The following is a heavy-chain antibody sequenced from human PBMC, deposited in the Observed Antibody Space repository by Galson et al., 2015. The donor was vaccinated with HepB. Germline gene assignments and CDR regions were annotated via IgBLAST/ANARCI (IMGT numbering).Heavy chain of an antibody. CDR1: GFTFSIYS. D-gene: IGHD6-6*01. Sequence: SLRLSCAASGFTFSIYSMNWVRQAPGKGLEWVSSISSSSSYLYYADSVKGRFTISRDNAKNSLYLQMNSLRAEDTAVYYCARDEVYSSSSWSVFYFDYWGQGTLVTVSS. V-gene: IGHV3-21*01. CDR3: ARDEVYSSSSWSVFYFDY. J-gene: IGHJ4*02. CDR2: ISSSSSYL.